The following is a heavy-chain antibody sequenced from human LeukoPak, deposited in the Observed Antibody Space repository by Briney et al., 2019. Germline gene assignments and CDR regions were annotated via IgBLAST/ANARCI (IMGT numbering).Heavy chain of an antibody. Sequence: GGSLRLSCAASGFTFSSYAMTWVRQAPGKGLEWVSAISGSGGSTYYADSVKGRFTISRDNSKSTLYLQMNSLRAEDTAVYYCAKDRITMIVAEAFDYWGQGTLVTVSS. J-gene: IGHJ4*02. CDR2: ISGSGGST. CDR1: GFTFSSYA. V-gene: IGHV3-23*01. CDR3: AKDRITMIVAEAFDY. D-gene: IGHD3-22*01.